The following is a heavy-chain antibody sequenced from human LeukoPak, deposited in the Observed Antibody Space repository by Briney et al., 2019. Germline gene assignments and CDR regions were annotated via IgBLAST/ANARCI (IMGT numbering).Heavy chain of an antibody. Sequence: PSQTLSLTCTVSGSSISNGYYWGWIRQPPGKGLEWIGDIYHTGFTSYNPSLKSRLTISVDTSRNQFSLDLNSVTAADTAVYYCVRGLPLQHWGQGTLVTVSS. CDR2: IYHTGFT. D-gene: IGHD2-15*01. J-gene: IGHJ1*01. V-gene: IGHV4-38-2*02. CDR3: VRGLPLQH. CDR1: GSSISNGYY.